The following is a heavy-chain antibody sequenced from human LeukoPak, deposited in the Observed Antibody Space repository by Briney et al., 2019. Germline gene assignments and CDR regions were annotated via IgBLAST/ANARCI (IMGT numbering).Heavy chain of an antibody. CDR1: GFTFSSYA. J-gene: IGHJ6*03. D-gene: IGHD3-9*01. CDR3: AKDISNYYYYMDV. V-gene: IGHV3-23*01. CDR2: ISGSDSST. Sequence: PGGSLRLSCAASGFTFSSYAMSWVRQAPGKGLEWVSTISGSDSSTYYADSVKGRFTVSRDNSKNTLYLQMNSLRAEDTAVYYCAKDISNYYYYMDVWGKGTTVTISS.